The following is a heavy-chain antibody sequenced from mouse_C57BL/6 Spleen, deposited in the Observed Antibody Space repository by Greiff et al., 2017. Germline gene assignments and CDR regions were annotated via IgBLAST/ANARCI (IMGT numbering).Heavy chain of an antibody. CDR2: INPSSGYT. J-gene: IGHJ1*03. CDR3: ASPYDYDGYFDV. D-gene: IGHD2-4*01. V-gene: IGHV1-4*01. CDR1: GYTFTSYT. Sequence: QVQLQQSGAELARPGASVKMSCKASGYTFTSYTMHWVKQRPGQGLEWIGYINPSSGYTKYNQKFKDKATLTADKSSSTAYMQLSSLTSEDSAVYYCASPYDYDGYFDVWGTGTTVTVSS.